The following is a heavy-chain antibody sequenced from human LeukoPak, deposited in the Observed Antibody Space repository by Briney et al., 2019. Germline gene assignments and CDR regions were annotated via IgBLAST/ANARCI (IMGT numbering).Heavy chain of an antibody. CDR2: ISYDGSDT. J-gene: IGHJ4*02. Sequence: PGGSLRLSCAASGFTFSLHGTFSIYGMHWVRQAPGKGLEWVAVISYDGSDTYYADSVKGRFTISRDNSKNTVFLQMNSLRAEDTAVYYCAKEWWDIVVVPAAPFDYWGQGTLVTVSS. V-gene: IGHV3-30*18. CDR1: GFTFSLHGTFSIYG. CDR3: AKEWWDIVVVPAAPFDY. D-gene: IGHD2-2*01.